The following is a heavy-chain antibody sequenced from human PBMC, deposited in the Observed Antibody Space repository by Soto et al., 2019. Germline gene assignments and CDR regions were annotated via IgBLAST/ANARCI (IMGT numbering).Heavy chain of an antibody. CDR3: AKRSPYSSGWYSPIFDY. CDR2: ISESGGST. V-gene: IGHV3-23*01. J-gene: IGHJ4*02. Sequence: GGSLRLSCAASGFSFSDYAMSWVRQAPGKGLEWVSVISESGGSTHYADSVRGRFTVSRDNSKNSLSLRMNSLRDEDTAVYFCAKRSPYSSGWYSPIFDYWGQGAMVTV. D-gene: IGHD6-13*01. CDR1: GFSFSDYA.